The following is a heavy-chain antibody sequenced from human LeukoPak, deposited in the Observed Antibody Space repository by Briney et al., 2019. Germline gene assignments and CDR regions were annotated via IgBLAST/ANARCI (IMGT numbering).Heavy chain of an antibody. J-gene: IGHJ4*02. V-gene: IGHV4-34*01. Sequence: SETLSLTCAVYGESLNRYYWSWVRQPPGEGLEWIGEIYESGTTEYNPSLKSRVTISMVPSKQQFSLSLSSVTAADTAVYYCARGAWATRLGSWGLGTPVIVSS. CDR3: ARGAWATRLGS. CDR2: IYESGTT. D-gene: IGHD2-15*01. CDR1: GESLNRYY.